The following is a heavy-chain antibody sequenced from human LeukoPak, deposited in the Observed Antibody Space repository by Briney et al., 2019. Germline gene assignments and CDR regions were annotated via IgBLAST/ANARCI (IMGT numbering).Heavy chain of an antibody. J-gene: IGHJ6*03. D-gene: IGHD3-3*01. CDR2: IIPIFGTA. CDR3: ARDNPTHDFWSGSSYYYYYMDV. V-gene: IGHV1-69*13. CDR1: GGTFSSYA. Sequence: ASVKVSCKASGGTFSSYAISWVRQAPGQGLEWMGGIIPIFGTANYAQKFQGRVTITADESTSTAYMELSSLRSDDTAVYYCARDNPTHDFWSGSSYYYYYMDVWGKGTTVTVSS.